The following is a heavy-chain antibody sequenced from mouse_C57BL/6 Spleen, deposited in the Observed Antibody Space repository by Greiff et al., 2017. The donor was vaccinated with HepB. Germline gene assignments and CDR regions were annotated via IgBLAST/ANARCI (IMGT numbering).Heavy chain of an antibody. CDR1: GYTFTSYW. J-gene: IGHJ1*03. V-gene: IGHV1-64*01. Sequence: QVQLQQPGAELVKPGASVKLSCKASGYTFTSYWMHWVKQRPGQGLEWIGMIHPNSGSTNYNEKFKSKATLTVDKSSSTAYMQLSSLTSEDSAVYYCARWVLPYWYFDVWGTGTTVTVSS. D-gene: IGHD2-14*01. CDR3: ARWVLPYWYFDV. CDR2: IHPNSGST.